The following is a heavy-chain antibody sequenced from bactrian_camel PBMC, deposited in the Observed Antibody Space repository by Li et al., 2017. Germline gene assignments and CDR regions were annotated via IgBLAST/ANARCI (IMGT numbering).Heavy chain of an antibody. CDR3: AGDRGEPRWPTASTFAY. CDR1: GYC. CDR2: FIGHGTT. J-gene: IGHJ4*01. D-gene: IGHD3*01. Sequence: QVQLVESGGDSVQAGGSLRLSCTTSGYCMAWFRQAPEKEREGVAVFIGHGTTYYGDFVKGRFTISLDNAKSTVYLHMTNLNPEDTAMYYCAGDRGEPRWPTASTFAYWGQGTQVTV. V-gene: IGHV3S63*01.